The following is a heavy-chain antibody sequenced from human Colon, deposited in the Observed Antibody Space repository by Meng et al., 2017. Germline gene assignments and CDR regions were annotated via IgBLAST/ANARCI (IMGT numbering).Heavy chain of an antibody. J-gene: IGHJ3*02. Sequence: GESLKISCAASGFTFNNYAMTWVRQAPGRGLEWVSAISGSGDPTYYADSVKGRFTISRVNSKNTLYLQMNSLRAEDTALYYCAKDWPTGDRPLGAFDIWGQGTMVTVSS. CDR3: AKDWPTGDRPLGAFDI. CDR2: ISGSGDPT. CDR1: GFTFNNYA. V-gene: IGHV3-23*01. D-gene: IGHD7-27*01.